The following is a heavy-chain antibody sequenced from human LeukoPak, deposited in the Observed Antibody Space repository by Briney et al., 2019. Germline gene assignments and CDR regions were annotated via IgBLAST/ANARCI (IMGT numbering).Heavy chain of an antibody. CDR1: GFTVSSNY. V-gene: IGHV3-66*01. J-gene: IGHJ4*02. Sequence: PGGSLRLSCAASGFTVSSNYMGWVRQAPGKGLEWVSVIYSGGSTYYADSVKGRFTISRDNSKNTLYLQMNSLRAEDTAVYYCARDSPPYYDSSAVWGQGTLVTVSS. CDR3: ARDSPPYYDSSAV. CDR2: IYSGGST. D-gene: IGHD3-22*01.